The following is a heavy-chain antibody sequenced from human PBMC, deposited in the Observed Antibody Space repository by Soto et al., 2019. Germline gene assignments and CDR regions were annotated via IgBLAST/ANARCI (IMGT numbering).Heavy chain of an antibody. CDR3: ARVIYGGSTYYCYGMDV. D-gene: IGHD2-15*01. Sequence: QVQLVQSGAEVKKPGASVQVSCKASGYTFTGYYIHWLRQAPGQRLEWMGWINPNSGGTNYAQKFQGRVTMTRDTSISTAYMELSRLRSDDTAVYYCARVIYGGSTYYCYGMDVWGQGTTVTVSS. CDR2: INPNSGGT. CDR1: GYTFTGYY. V-gene: IGHV1-2*02. J-gene: IGHJ6*02.